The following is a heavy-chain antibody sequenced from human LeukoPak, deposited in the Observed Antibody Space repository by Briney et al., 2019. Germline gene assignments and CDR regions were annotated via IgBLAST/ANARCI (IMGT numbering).Heavy chain of an antibody. Sequence: PSETLSLTCTVSGGSISSGSYYWSWIRQPAGKGLEWIGRIYTSGSTNYNPSLKSRVTISVDTSKNQFSLKLSSVTAADTAVYYCARREGPPSSCEGAFDIWGQGTMVTVSS. J-gene: IGHJ3*02. V-gene: IGHV4-61*02. CDR2: IYTSGST. D-gene: IGHD6-13*01. CDR3: ARREGPPSSCEGAFDI. CDR1: GGSISSGSYY.